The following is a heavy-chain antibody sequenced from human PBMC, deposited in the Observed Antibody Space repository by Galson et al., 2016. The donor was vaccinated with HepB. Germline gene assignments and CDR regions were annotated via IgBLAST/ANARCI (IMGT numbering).Heavy chain of an antibody. Sequence: SLRLSCVGSGFTFSTGWMNWVRQAPGKGLEWVGRIKRISEGGTTDYAAPVKGRFTISRDDAKNTVYLQMNSLKIEDAAVYYCTTAGGSSWPPYWGQGTLVTVSS. CDR1: GFTFSTGW. CDR2: IKRISEGGTT. J-gene: IGHJ4*02. CDR3: TTAGGSSWPPY. D-gene: IGHD6-13*01. V-gene: IGHV3-15*07.